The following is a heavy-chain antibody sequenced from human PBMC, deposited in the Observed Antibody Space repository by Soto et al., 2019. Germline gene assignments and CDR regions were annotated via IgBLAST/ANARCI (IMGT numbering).Heavy chain of an antibody. V-gene: IGHV3-73*01. J-gene: IGHJ4*02. CDR2: IRSKANSYAT. CDR1: GFTFSGSA. CDR3: TRLGTAWLHDYGDYEDIDY. Sequence: EVQLVESGGGLVQPGGSLKLSCAASGFTFSGSAMHWVRQASGKGLEWVGRIRSKANSYATAYAASVKGRFTISRDDSKNTAYLQMNSLKTEDTAVYYCTRLGTAWLHDYGDYEDIDYWGQGTLVTVSS. D-gene: IGHD4-17*01.